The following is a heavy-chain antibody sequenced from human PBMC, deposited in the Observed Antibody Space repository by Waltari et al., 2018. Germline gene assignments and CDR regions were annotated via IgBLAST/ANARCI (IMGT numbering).Heavy chain of an antibody. CDR1: GYSFTSYC. V-gene: IGHV5-51*01. CDR2: IYPGDSDT. CDR3: ATSTDSFLFDY. Sequence: EVQLVQSGAEGKKPGESLKISCKVSGYSFTSYCIGWVRQMPGQALEWMGIIYPGDSDTRYSPSFQGQVTISADKSISTAYLQWSSLKASDTAMYYCATSTDSFLFDYWGQGTLVTVSS. J-gene: IGHJ4*02. D-gene: IGHD1-26*01.